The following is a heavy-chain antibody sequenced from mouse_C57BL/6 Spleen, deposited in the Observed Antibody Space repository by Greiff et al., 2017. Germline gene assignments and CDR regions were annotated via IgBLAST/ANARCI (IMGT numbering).Heavy chain of an antibody. CDR1: GYSITSGYY. CDR2: ISYDGSN. J-gene: IGHJ2*01. V-gene: IGHV3-6*01. CDR3: AREGAQATGFDY. Sequence: VQLKESGPGLVKPSQSLSLTCSVTGYSITSGYYWNWIRQFPGNKLEWMGYISYDGSNNYNPSLKNRISITRDTSKNQFFLKLNSVTTEDTATYYCAREGAQATGFDYWGQGTTLTVSS. D-gene: IGHD3-2*02.